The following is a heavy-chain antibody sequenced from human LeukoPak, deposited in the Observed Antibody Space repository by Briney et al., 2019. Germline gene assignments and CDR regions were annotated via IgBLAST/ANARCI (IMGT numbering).Heavy chain of an antibody. CDR3: AKDKTQFDY. J-gene: IGHJ4*02. CDR2: ISGSGGST. Sequence: GGSLRLSCAASGFTVSSSYMTWVRQAPGKGLEWVSVISGSGGSTYYADSVKGRFTISRDNSKNTLYLQMNSLRAEDTAVYYCAKDKTQFDYWGQGTLVTVSS. CDR1: GFTVSSSY. V-gene: IGHV3-23*01.